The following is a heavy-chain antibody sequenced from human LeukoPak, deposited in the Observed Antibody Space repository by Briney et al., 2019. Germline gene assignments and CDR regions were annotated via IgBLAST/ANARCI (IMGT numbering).Heavy chain of an antibody. CDR1: GFTFSNYF. V-gene: IGHV3-30-3*01. CDR3: ARERQDTVIHSGAFDI. Sequence: GSLRLSCAASGFTFSNYFMHWVRQAPGKGLEWVADIASDGSHTFYVESVKGRFTISRDNSKNTLYLQMNSLGPEDTAVYFCARERQDTVIHSGAFDIWGQGTMVTVSS. J-gene: IGHJ3*02. D-gene: IGHD2-21*02. CDR2: IASDGSHT.